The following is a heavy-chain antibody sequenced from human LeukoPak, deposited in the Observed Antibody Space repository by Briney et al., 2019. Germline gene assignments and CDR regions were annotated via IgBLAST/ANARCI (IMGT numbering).Heavy chain of an antibody. D-gene: IGHD3-10*01. CDR2: ISDGGGST. J-gene: IGHJ6*02. CDR1: GFTFSSYA. V-gene: IGHV3-23*01. CDR3: AKVPYSDYGSGRPPFMDV. Sequence: GGSLRLSCAASGFTFSSYAMSWVRQAPGKGLEWVSTISDGGGSTYYADCVKGRFTISRDNSKSKLYLVMNSLRADDTAVYHCAKVPYSDYGSGRPPFMDVWGQGTTVAISS.